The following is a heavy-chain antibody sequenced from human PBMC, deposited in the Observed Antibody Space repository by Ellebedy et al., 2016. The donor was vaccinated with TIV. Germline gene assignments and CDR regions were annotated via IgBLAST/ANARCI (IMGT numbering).Heavy chain of an antibody. CDR2: ISHSGST. D-gene: IGHD3-9*01. V-gene: IGHV4-34*01. Sequence: SETLSLXXAVYGGSFSGYYWTWIRQPPGKGLEWIGEISHSGSTTYNPSLKSRLTISVDTSKNQFSLKLTSVTAADTALYYCASGHLPLNIWGQGTMDAVSS. CDR1: GGSFSGYY. J-gene: IGHJ3*02. CDR3: ASGHLPLNI.